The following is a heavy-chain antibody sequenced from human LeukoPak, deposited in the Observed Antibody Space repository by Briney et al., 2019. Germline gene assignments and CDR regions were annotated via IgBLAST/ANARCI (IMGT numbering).Heavy chain of an antibody. CDR2: ISGNGGST. CDR3: GKDISEARDFFDY. V-gene: IGHV3-23*01. CDR1: GFTFSSYA. Sequence: GGSLRLSCAASGFTFSSYAMSWVRQAPGKGLEWVSAISGNGGSTYYADSVKGRFTISRDNSKNTLSLQMNSLRAEDTAVYYCGKDISEARDFFDYWGQGTLVTVSS. J-gene: IGHJ4*02.